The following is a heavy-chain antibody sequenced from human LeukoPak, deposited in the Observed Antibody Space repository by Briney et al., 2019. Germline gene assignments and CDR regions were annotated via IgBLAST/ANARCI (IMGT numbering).Heavy chain of an antibody. Sequence: SETLSLTCTASGGSISSGSYYWSWIRQPAGKGLEWIGCIYTSGSTNYNPSLKSRVTISVDTSKNQFSLKLSSVTAADTAVYYCASSKSGSYSPFDYWGQGTLVTVSS. CDR1: GGSISSGSYY. D-gene: IGHD1-26*01. CDR3: ASSKSGSYSPFDY. J-gene: IGHJ4*02. CDR2: IYTSGST. V-gene: IGHV4-61*02.